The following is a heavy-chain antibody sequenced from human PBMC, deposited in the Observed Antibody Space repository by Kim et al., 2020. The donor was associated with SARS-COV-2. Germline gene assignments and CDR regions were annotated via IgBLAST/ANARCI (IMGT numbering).Heavy chain of an antibody. Sequence: NPSLKGRVTISVDTSKHQFSLNLSSVTAADTAVYYCARALIDPYYYGMDVWGQGTTVTVSS. J-gene: IGHJ6*02. V-gene: IGHV4-34*01. CDR3: ARALIDPYYYGMDV. D-gene: IGHD3-16*01.